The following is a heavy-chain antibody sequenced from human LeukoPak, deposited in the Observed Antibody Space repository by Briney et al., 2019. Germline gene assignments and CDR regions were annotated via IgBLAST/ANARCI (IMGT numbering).Heavy chain of an antibody. CDR1: GFTFSTYW. J-gene: IGHJ4*02. CDR2: ISGDGTGT. Sequence: PGGSLRLSCAASGFTFSTYWMHWVRQVPGKGLVWVSRISGDGTGTIYADSVKGRFTISRDSAKNTLYLQMNSLRADDTAVYYCLRDPPNPTPFDYWGQGTLVTVSS. CDR3: LRDPPNPTPFDY. V-gene: IGHV3-74*01.